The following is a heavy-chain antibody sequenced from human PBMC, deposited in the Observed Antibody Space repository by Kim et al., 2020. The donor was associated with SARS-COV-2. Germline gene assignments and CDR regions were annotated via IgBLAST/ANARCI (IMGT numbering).Heavy chain of an antibody. D-gene: IGHD3-22*01. CDR2: INPNSGGT. Sequence: ASVKVSCKASGYTFTGHYMHWVRQAPGQGLEWMGWINPNSGGTNYAQKFQGRVTMTSDTSITTAYMGLSRLRSDDTAVYYCVREPGITMIVVVTRNDAFDIWGQGTMVTVSS. J-gene: IGHJ3*02. V-gene: IGHV1-2*02. CDR1: GYTFTGHY. CDR3: VREPGITMIVVVTRNDAFDI.